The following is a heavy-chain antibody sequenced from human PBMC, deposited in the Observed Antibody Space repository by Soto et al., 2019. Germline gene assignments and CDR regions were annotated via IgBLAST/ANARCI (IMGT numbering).Heavy chain of an antibody. CDR2: ISGSGGST. D-gene: IGHD3-3*01. V-gene: IGHV3-23*01. CDR1: GFTFNNYA. Sequence: GGSLSLSCAASGFTFNNYAMSWVRQAPGRGLEWVSSISGSGGSTYYADSVKGRFTISRDNSKTTLSLQINSLRVEDTAIYYCAKAPYYDFWGSYSGFDYWGQGTPVTVSS. J-gene: IGHJ4*02. CDR3: AKAPYYDFWGSYSGFDY.